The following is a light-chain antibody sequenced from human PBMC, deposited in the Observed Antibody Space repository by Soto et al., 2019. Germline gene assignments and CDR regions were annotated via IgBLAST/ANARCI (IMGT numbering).Light chain of an antibody. CDR3: AAWDDSLNGRV. V-gene: IGLV1-36*01. CDR2: YDD. Sequence: QAVVTQPPSVSEAPRQRVTISCSGSSSNIGNNAVNWYQQLPGKAPKLLIYYDDLLPSGVSDRFSGSKSGTSASLAISGLQSEDEADYYCAAWDDSLNGRVFGGGTKVTVL. CDR1: SSNIGNNA. J-gene: IGLJ3*02.